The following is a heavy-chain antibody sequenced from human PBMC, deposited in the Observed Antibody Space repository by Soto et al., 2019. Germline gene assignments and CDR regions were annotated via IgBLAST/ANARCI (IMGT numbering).Heavy chain of an antibody. V-gene: IGHV3-23*01. Sequence: EVQLLESGGGLVQPGGSLRLSCAASGFTFSSYAMSWVRQAPGKGLEWVSAISGSGGSTYYADSVKGRFTISRDNSKNTLYLQMNSLRAEDTAVYDCAKYWQLVTYDYYGMDGWGQGTTVTVSS. D-gene: IGHD6-6*01. J-gene: IGHJ6*02. CDR2: ISGSGGST. CDR1: GFTFSSYA. CDR3: AKYWQLVTYDYYGMDG.